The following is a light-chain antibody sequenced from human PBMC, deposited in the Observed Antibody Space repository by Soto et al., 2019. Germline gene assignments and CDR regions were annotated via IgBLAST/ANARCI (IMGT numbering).Light chain of an antibody. V-gene: IGLV1-44*01. CDR2: SPN. CDR3: AAWDDSLRNWV. CDR1: RSNIGSNN. Sequence: QSVLTQPPSASGTPGQRVTISCSGSRSNIGSNNVNWYQQLPGTAPKLLIYSPNQRPSGVPERFSGSKSDTSASLAISGLQSEDEADYHCAAWDDSLRNWVFGGGNKLTVL. J-gene: IGLJ3*02.